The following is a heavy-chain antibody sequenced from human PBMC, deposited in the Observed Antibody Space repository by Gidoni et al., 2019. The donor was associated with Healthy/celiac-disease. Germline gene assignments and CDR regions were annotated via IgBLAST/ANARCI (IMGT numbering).Heavy chain of an antibody. Sequence: QVQLVESGGGLVKPVGSLRLSCAASGFPFSYYYMSWIRQAPGKGLEWVSYISSSGSTIYYADSVKGRFTISRDNAKNSLYLQMNSLRAEDTAVYYCARDGVVGYYYGSANWFDPWGQGTLVTVSS. CDR1: GFPFSYYY. D-gene: IGHD3-10*01. CDR3: ARDGVVGYYYGSANWFDP. CDR2: ISSSGSTI. J-gene: IGHJ5*02. V-gene: IGHV3-11*01.